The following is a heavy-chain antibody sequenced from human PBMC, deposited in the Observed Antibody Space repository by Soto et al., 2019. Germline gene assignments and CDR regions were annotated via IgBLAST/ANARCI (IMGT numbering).Heavy chain of an antibody. J-gene: IGHJ6*02. V-gene: IGHV3-21*01. CDR3: AREVPYARGGMDV. CDR2: ISSSSSYI. Sequence: EVQLVESGGGLVNPGGSLRLSCAASGFTFSSYSMNWVRQAPGKGREWVSSISSSSSYIYYADSVKGRFTISRDNAKNSLYLQMNSLRAEDTAVYYCAREVPYARGGMDVWGQGTTVTVSS. D-gene: IGHD3-10*02. CDR1: GFTFSSYS.